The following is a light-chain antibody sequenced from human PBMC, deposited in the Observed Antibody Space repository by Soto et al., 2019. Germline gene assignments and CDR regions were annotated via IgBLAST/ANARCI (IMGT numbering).Light chain of an antibody. CDR1: SSDVGGYNF. CDR2: DVT. V-gene: IGLV2-14*01. Sequence: QSALIQPVSVSGSPGQSITISCTGSSSDVGGYNFVSWYQQHPGKAPKLMIYDVTNRPSGVSNRFSASKSGDTASLTISGLQAEDEVDYYCSSYTRTNTLVFGGGTKLTVL. CDR3: SSYTRTNTLV. J-gene: IGLJ3*02.